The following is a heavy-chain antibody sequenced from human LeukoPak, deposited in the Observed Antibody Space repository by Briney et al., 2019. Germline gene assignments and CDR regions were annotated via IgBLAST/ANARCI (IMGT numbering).Heavy chain of an antibody. V-gene: IGHV3-23*01. CDR1: GFTFSSYA. CDR3: ATHRLKLSWLPYVHFKGYFDY. J-gene: IGHJ4*02. CDR2: ISGSGGST. Sequence: SGGSLRLSCAASGFTFSSYAMSWVRQAPVKGLEWVSAISGSGGSTYYADSVKGRFTISRDNSKNTLYLQMNSLRAEDTAVYYCATHRLKLSWLPYVHFKGYFDYWGQGTLVTVSS. D-gene: IGHD3-9*01.